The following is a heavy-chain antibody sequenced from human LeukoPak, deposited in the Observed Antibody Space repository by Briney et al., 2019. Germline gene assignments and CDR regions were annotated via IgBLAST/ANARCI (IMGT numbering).Heavy chain of an antibody. CDR3: AKEPYDSSGYYFFSTDY. CDR2: IWYDGSNK. V-gene: IGHV3-33*06. Sequence: GGSLRLSCAASGFTFSSYGMHWVRQAPGKGLEWVAVIWYDGSNKYYADSVKGRFTIPRDNSKNTLYLQMNSLRAEDTAVYYCAKEPYDSSGYYFFSTDYWGRGTLVTVSS. D-gene: IGHD3-22*01. J-gene: IGHJ4*02. CDR1: GFTFSSYG.